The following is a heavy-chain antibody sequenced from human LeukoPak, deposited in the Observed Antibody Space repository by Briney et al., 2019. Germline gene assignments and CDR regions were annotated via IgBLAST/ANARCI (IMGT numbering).Heavy chain of an antibody. Sequence: PSETLSLTCTVSGGSVISSSYNWGWIRQPPGKGLEWIGNINFSGNTHYNASLKSRVTISVDTSKNQFSLKLNSVTAADTAVYYCAGPRGPVRYFANWEYWGQGTLVTVSS. D-gene: IGHD3-9*01. CDR1: GGSVISSSYN. V-gene: IGHV4-39*01. CDR2: INFSGNT. J-gene: IGHJ4*02. CDR3: AGPRGPVRYFANWEY.